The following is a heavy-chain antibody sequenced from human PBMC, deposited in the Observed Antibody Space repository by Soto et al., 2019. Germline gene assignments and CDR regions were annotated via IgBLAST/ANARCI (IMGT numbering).Heavy chain of an antibody. Sequence: GGSLRLSCAASGFTFSGSAMHWVRQASGKGLEWVGRIRSKANSYATAYAASVKGRFTISRDDSKNTAYLQMNSLKTEDTAVYYCTRTPDYGDYYYYYMDVWGKGTTVTVSS. CDR2: IRSKANSYAT. CDR3: TRTPDYGDYYYYYMDV. CDR1: GFTFSGSA. D-gene: IGHD4-17*01. J-gene: IGHJ6*03. V-gene: IGHV3-73*01.